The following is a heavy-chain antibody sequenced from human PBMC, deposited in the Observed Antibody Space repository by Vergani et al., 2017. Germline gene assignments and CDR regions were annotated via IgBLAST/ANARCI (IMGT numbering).Heavy chain of an antibody. Sequence: EMQLVQSGAEVKKPGESLKISCKGFGYSFSSYWIGWVRQMPGKGLEWMGGIYPGYSDSRYSPSFEGQVTMSVDKSISTAYLQWGSLKAADTAVYYCATSSSDGSGWYGSSNYAVDVWGQGTTVTVSS. CDR2: IYPGYSDS. D-gene: IGHD6-19*01. CDR1: GYSFSSYW. CDR3: ATSSSDGSGWYGSSNYAVDV. J-gene: IGHJ6*02. V-gene: IGHV5-51*01.